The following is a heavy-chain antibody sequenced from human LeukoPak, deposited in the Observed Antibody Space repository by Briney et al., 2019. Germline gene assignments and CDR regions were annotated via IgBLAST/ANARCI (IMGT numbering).Heavy chain of an antibody. Sequence: GGSLILSCASSGFTFSYYWMSWVRHAPGKGLEWVANIKQDGSEKYYVDSMKGRFTMSRDNAKNSLYLQMNSLRAEDTAVYYCARGPSGYHNTGGQGTLVTVSS. D-gene: IGHD5-12*01. CDR1: GFTFSYYW. CDR3: ARGPSGYHNT. V-gene: IGHV3-7*01. CDR2: IKQDGSEK. J-gene: IGHJ4*02.